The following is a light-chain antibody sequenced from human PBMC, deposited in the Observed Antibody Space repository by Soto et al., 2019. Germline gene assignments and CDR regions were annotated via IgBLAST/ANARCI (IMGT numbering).Light chain of an antibody. Sequence: QSVLTQPPSASGSPGQSVTISCTGTSSDVGGYNCVAWYQQHPGKAPKLMISEVSKRPSGVPDRFSGSKSGNTASLTVSGLQAEDEADYYCSSYAGSNIFVFGTGTKVTVL. CDR1: SSDVGGYNC. CDR3: SSYAGSNIFV. V-gene: IGLV2-8*01. CDR2: EVS. J-gene: IGLJ1*01.